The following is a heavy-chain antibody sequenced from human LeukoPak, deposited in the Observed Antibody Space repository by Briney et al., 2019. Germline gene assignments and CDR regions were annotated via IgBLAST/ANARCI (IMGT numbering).Heavy chain of an antibody. Sequence: PSETLSLTCAVYGESFSKYYWSWIRQPPGKGLEWIGEINHSGNTNYNPSLKSRVTISVDTSKNQFSLKMSSVTAADTAVYYCARAWYSSSYYYMDVWGKGTTVTVSS. CDR3: ARAWYSSSYYYMDV. CDR1: GESFSKYY. V-gene: IGHV4-34*01. J-gene: IGHJ6*03. CDR2: INHSGNT. D-gene: IGHD6-13*01.